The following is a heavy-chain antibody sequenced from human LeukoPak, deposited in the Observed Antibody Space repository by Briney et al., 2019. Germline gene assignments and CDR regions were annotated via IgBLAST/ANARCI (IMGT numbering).Heavy chain of an antibody. V-gene: IGHV3-21*01. D-gene: IGHD7-27*01. CDR2: ISSTSGNK. Sequence: GGSLRLSCTASGFIFSTYSMIWVRQAPGKGLEWVSSISSTSGNKYYADSVKGRFTISRDNAKNSLYLQMNSLRAEDTAVYYRAKGDVSVTREFDYWGQGTLVTVSS. CDR3: AKGDVSVTREFDY. CDR1: GFIFSTYS. J-gene: IGHJ4*02.